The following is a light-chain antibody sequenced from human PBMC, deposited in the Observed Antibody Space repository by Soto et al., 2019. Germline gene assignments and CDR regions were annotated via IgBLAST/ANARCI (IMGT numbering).Light chain of an antibody. V-gene: IGLV2-14*01. J-gene: IGLJ1*01. CDR3: SAFATSRAYV. CDR1: SSDVGAYNY. Sequence: QSVLTQPASVSVSPGQSITISRTGTSSDVGAYNYVSWYQQQSGKAPKLLIHEVSSRPAGVSDRFSGSKSGNTASLTISGLQAEDEADYYCSAFATSRAYVFGIGTKVTVL. CDR2: EVS.